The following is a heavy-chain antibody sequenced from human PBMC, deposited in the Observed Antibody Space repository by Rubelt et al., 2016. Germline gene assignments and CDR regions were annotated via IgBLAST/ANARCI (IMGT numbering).Heavy chain of an antibody. V-gene: IGHV1-69*01. CDR3: ATGGDFGVVIPNWFDP. CDR1: GGTFSSYA. Sequence: QVQLVQSGAEVKKPGSSVKVSCKASGGTFSSYAISWVRQAPGQGLEWMGGIIPIFGTANYAQKFQCRVTITADESTSTAYMELSSLRSEDTAVYYCATGGDFGVVIPNWFDPWGQGTLVTVSS. D-gene: IGHD3-3*01. J-gene: IGHJ5*02. CDR2: IIPIFGTA.